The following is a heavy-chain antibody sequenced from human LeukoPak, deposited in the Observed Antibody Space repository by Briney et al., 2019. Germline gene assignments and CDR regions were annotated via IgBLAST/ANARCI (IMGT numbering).Heavy chain of an antibody. D-gene: IGHD5-12*01. CDR2: ISGVGDST. V-gene: IGHV3-23*01. CDR3: ATESKWLPTY. CDR1: GYTFSDYA. Sequence: GGSLRLSCVGSGYTFSDYAMGWVRQAPGKGLEWVSDISGVGDSTHYADSVKGRFTISRDNSKNTLYLQMNSLRAEDTAVYYCATESKWLPTYWGQGTLVTVSS. J-gene: IGHJ4*02.